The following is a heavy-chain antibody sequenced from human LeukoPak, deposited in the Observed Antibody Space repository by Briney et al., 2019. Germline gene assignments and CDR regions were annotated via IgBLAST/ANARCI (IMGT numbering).Heavy chain of an antibody. CDR2: IRYDGNNK. CDR3: VKDNPLDY. J-gene: IGHJ4*02. Sequence: GGSLRLSCAASGFTFNYYSMHWVRQAPGKGLEWVAFIRYDGNNKLYADSMKGRFTISRDNSKNTLYLHINSLRAEDTAVYYCVKDNPLDYWGQGTLVIVSS. V-gene: IGHV3-30*02. CDR1: GFTFNYYS.